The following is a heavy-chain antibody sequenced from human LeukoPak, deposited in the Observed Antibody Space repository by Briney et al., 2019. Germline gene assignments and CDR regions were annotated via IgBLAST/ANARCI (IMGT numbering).Heavy chain of an antibody. CDR2: INSDGSIT. Sequence: GGSLRLSCAASGFTFSSYWMHWVRQVPGKGLVWVSRINSDGSITGYADSVKGRFTISRDNAKNTLYLQMNSLRAEDTAVYYCARDNCDSSGYYFDWGQGTLVTVSS. J-gene: IGHJ4*02. CDR1: GFTFSSYW. D-gene: IGHD3-22*01. CDR3: ARDNCDSSGYYFD. V-gene: IGHV3-74*01.